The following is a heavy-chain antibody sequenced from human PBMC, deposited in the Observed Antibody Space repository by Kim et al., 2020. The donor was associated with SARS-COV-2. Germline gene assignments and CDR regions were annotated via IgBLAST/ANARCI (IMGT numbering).Heavy chain of an antibody. D-gene: IGHD3-9*01. CDR3: ARDHTYYDILTGYSRGYGMDV. J-gene: IGHJ6*02. V-gene: IGHV1-3*01. CDR2: INAGNGNT. CDR1: GYTFTSYA. Sequence: ASVKVSCKASGYTFTSYAMHWVRQAPGQRLEWMGWINAGNGNTKYSQKFQGRVTITRDTSASTAYMELSSLRSEDTAVYYCARDHTYYDILTGYSRGYGMDVWGQGTTVTVSS.